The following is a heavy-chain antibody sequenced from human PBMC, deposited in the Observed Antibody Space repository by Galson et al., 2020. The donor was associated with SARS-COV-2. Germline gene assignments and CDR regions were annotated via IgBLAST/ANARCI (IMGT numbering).Heavy chain of an antibody. D-gene: IGHD1-26*01. CDR1: GGSFRNYY. CDR3: AVGWELLDY. Sequence: SETLSLTCAVYGGSFRNYYWTWIRQSPEKGLEWLGEINHRGSTNYNPSLKSRVTISVDTSKNQFSLKLSSVTAADTAVYYCAVGWELLDYWVQGTLVTVSS. J-gene: IGHJ4*02. V-gene: IGHV4-34*01. CDR2: INHRGST.